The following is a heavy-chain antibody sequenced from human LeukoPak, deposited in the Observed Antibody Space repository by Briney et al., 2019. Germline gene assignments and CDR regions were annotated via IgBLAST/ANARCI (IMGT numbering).Heavy chain of an antibody. D-gene: IGHD5-18*01. CDR3: ARVVDTHFDY. CDR2: ISSSSSYI. J-gene: IGHJ4*02. CDR1: GFTFSSSW. V-gene: IGHV3-21*01. Sequence: PGGSLRLSCAASGFTFSSSWMYWVRQAPGKGLEWVSSISSSSSYIYYADSVKGRFTISRDNAKNTLHLQMNSLRAEDTAVYYCARVVDTHFDYWGQGTLVAVSS.